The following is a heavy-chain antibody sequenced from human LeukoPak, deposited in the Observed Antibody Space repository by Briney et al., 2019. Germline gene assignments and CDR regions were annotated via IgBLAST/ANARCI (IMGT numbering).Heavy chain of an antibody. CDR3: ARPYCSSTSCNWFDP. D-gene: IGHD2-2*01. Sequence: ASVKVSCTASGYTFTSYYMHWVRQAPGQGLEWMGIINPSGGSTSYAQKFQGRVTMTRDTSTSTVYMELSSLRSEDTAVYYCARPYCSSTSCNWFDPWGQRTLVTVSS. J-gene: IGHJ5*02. V-gene: IGHV1-46*01. CDR1: GYTFTSYY. CDR2: INPSGGST.